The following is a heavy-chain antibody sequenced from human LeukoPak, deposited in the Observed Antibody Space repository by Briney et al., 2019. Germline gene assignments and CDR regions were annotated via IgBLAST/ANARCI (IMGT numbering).Heavy chain of an antibody. CDR2: INSDGSST. V-gene: IGHV3-74*01. CDR1: GFTFSSYW. D-gene: IGHD3-3*01. CDR3: ARDGTAIRFLEWGAYYYYGMDV. Sequence: GGSLRLSCAASGFTFSSYWMHWVRQAPGKGLVWVSRINSDGSSTSYADSVKGRFTISRDNAKNTLCLQMNSLRAEDTAVYYCARDGTAIRFLEWGAYYYYGMDVWGQGTTVTVSS. J-gene: IGHJ6*02.